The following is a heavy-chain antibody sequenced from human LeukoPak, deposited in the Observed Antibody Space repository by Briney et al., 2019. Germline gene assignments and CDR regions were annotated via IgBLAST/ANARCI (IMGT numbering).Heavy chain of an antibody. Sequence: GGSLRLSCAASGFTFSSFGMHWVRQAPGKGLEWISFIRYDGSNKYYTDSVKGRFTISRDNSKNTLYLQMNSLRAEDTAVYYCARDIPLITIFGVARIWGRGTMVTVSS. CDR1: GFTFSSFG. CDR2: IRYDGSNK. CDR3: ARDIPLITIFGVARI. J-gene: IGHJ3*02. V-gene: IGHV3-30*02. D-gene: IGHD3-3*01.